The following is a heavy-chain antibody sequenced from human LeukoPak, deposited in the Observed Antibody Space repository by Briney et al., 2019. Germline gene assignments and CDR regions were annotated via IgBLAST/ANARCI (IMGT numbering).Heavy chain of an antibody. J-gene: IGHJ3*01. CDR2: INEAGNEK. D-gene: IGHD2/OR15-2a*01. V-gene: IGHV3-7*01. CDR3: VRDDGSLIGRD. CDR1: GFTFSSNW. Sequence: PGGSLRLSGAASGFTFSSNWMGWVRQAPGKGLEWVANINEAGNEKYYGDSVTGRFTIARDNANKLLDLQMNSLRGDDSAVYYCVRDDGSLIGRDWGQGTMVTVSS.